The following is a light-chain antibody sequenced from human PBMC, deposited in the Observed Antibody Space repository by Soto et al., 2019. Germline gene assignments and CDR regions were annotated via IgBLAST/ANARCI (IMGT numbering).Light chain of an antibody. Sequence: QSALTQPASVSGSPGQSITISCTGTSSDVGGYNYVSWYQRHPGKAPKLMIYDVSNRPSGVSNRFSGSKSGNTASLTISGLQAEDEADYYCSSYTGSGTLGFGGGTKVTV. CDR2: DVS. V-gene: IGLV2-14*01. CDR3: SSYTGSGTLG. CDR1: SSDVGGYNY. J-gene: IGLJ2*01.